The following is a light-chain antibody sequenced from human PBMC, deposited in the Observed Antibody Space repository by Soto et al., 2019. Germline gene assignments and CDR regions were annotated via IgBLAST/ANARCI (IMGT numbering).Light chain of an antibody. J-gene: IGLJ2*01. CDR3: SAWDDTLNRPV. CDR1: SSNIGSDT. CDR2: RSH. Sequence: QSVLTQPPSASGTPGQRVTISCYGISSNIGSDTVSWYQQLPGAAPKLLIYRSHQRPPGVPDRFSGSKSGTSASLAISGLQSGDEADYYCSAWDDTLNRPVFGGGTKLTVL. V-gene: IGLV1-44*01.